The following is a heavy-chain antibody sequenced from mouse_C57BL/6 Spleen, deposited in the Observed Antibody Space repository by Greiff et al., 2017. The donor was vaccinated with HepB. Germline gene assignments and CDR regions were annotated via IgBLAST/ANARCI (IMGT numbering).Heavy chain of an antibody. CDR3: ARVRLGGYGGYYFDY. D-gene: IGHD2-2*01. CDR1: GYTFTSYW. J-gene: IGHJ2*01. V-gene: IGHV1-69*01. Sequence: QVQLQQPGAELVMPGASVKLSCKASGYTFTSYWMHWVKQRPGQGLEWIGEIDPSDSYTNYNQKFKGKSTLTVDKSSSTAYMQLSSLTSEDSAVYYCARVRLGGYGGYYFDYWGQGTTLTVSS. CDR2: IDPSDSYT.